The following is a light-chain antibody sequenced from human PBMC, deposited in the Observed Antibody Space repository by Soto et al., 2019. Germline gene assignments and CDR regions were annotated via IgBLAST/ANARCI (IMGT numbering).Light chain of an antibody. V-gene: IGLV1-40*01. Sequence: QSVLTQPPSVSGAPGQRVTISCTGNTSNIGAGFYVHWYQQLPGTAPKLLVYNNNNRPSGVPDRFSGSKSGTSASLAITGLQAEDEADYYGQTYDSSLSGPVFGTGTKLTVL. CDR1: TSNIGAGFY. CDR3: QTYDSSLSGPV. CDR2: NNN. J-gene: IGLJ1*01.